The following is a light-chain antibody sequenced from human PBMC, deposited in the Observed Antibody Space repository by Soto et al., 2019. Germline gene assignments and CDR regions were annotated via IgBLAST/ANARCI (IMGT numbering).Light chain of an antibody. CDR3: ISHAGTSNV. J-gene: IGLJ1*01. Sequence: QSALTKPPSASGSLGQSVAISCTGTSIDVGATAYVSWYQHHSGKAPKLLLYEVNKRPSGVPDRFSGSNSGNTATLTVSVLQADDEADYYCISHAGTSNVLGTGTQPTVL. CDR1: SIDVGATAY. V-gene: IGLV2-8*01. CDR2: EVN.